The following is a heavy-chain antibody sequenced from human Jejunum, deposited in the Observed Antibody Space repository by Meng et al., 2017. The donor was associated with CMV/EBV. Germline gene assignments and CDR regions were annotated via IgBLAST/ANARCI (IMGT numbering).Heavy chain of an antibody. CDR2: IGGSGDSI. D-gene: IGHD5-12*01. J-gene: IGHJ5*02. V-gene: IGHV3-23*01. Sequence: SGFSLSNYGVTWGRQAPGKGLEWVAAIGGSGDSIYNADSVKGCFTVSRDKSKNTVSLQMNSLSPEDTAVYYCAKLSGYQTTRNWFDLWGQGTLVTVSS. CDR3: AKLSGYQTTRNWFDL. CDR1: GFSLSNYG.